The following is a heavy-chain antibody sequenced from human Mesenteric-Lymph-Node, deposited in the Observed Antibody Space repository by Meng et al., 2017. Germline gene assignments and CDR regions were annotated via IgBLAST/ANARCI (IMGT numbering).Heavy chain of an antibody. CDR2: ISGSGGST. J-gene: IGHJ6*02. D-gene: IGHD6-13*01. Sequence: GESLKISCAASGFTFSSYAMSWVRPAPGKGLEWVSAISGSGGSTYYADSVKGRFTISRDNSKNTLYLQMNSLRAEDTAVYYCAKALGVRSSWYWEGLYYYGMDVWGQGTTVTVSS. V-gene: IGHV3-23*01. CDR3: AKALGVRSSWYWEGLYYYGMDV. CDR1: GFTFSSYA.